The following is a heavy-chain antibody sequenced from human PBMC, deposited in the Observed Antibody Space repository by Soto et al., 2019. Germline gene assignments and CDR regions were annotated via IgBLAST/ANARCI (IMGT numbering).Heavy chain of an antibody. CDR1: GVSFSTHV. CDR3: SPGVRDYCSAPPHF. V-gene: IGHV1-69*01. J-gene: IGHJ4*02. Sequence: QVQLVQSGAEVKKPGSSVTVSCKAFGVSFSTHVVNWVRQAPGQGLEWVGLIIPVFGTTDYAQHFQGRVTIPAAASTRTAFLEVSSLISEDTAVYYCSPGVRDYCSAPPHFWGQGTLVSLSS. CDR2: IIPVFGTT. D-gene: IGHD2-15*01.